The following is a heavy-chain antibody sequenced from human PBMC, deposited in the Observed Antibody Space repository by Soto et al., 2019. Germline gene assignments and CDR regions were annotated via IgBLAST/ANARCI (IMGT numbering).Heavy chain of an antibody. CDR3: ARRADYDSSGYYYFDY. CDR2: IIPILGIA. CDR1: GDTFSSYA. Sequence: ASVKVSCKASGDTFSSYAISWVRQAPGQGLEWMGGIIPILGIANYAQKFQGRVTITADKSTSTAYMELSRLRSEDTAAYYCARRADYDSSGYYYFDYWGQGTLVTVSS. D-gene: IGHD3-22*01. J-gene: IGHJ4*02. V-gene: IGHV1-69*10.